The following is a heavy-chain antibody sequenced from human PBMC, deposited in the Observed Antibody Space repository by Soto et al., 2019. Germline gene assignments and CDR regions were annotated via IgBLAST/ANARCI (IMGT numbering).Heavy chain of an antibody. Sequence: GGSLRLSCEASGFSFNTYAMSWVRQAPGKGLEWVSTISDSSRRTYYTGSVKGRFTISRDNSQSTVFLEMNNLRAEDTALYYCANAIGAPYAPFDSWGPGTLVTVSS. CDR3: ANAIGAPYAPFDS. V-gene: IGHV3-23*01. CDR2: ISDSSRRT. CDR1: GFSFNTYA. J-gene: IGHJ4*02. D-gene: IGHD2-2*01.